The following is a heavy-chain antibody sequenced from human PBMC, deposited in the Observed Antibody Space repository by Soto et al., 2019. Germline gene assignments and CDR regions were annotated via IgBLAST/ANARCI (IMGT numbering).Heavy chain of an antibody. CDR3: TTDQKQQLDAFDI. Sequence: GGSLRLSCAASGFTFSNAWMSWVRQAPGKGLEWVGRIKSKTDGGTTDYAAPVKGRFTISRDDSKNTLYLQMNSLKTEDTAVYYCTTDQKQQLDAFDIWGQGTMVTVSS. V-gene: IGHV3-15*01. D-gene: IGHD6-13*01. CDR1: GFTFSNAW. J-gene: IGHJ3*02. CDR2: IKSKTDGGTT.